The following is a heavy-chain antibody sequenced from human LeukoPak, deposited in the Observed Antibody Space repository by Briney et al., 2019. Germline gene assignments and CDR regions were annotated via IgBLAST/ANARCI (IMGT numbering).Heavy chain of an antibody. V-gene: IGHV3-48*01. CDR3: AELGITMIGGV. Sequence: GGSLRLSCVVSGFTFRSYSMNWVRQAPGKGLEWISYIDSRGTTTYYTESVRGRFIISRDNTNNSLYLQMNSLRAEDTAVYYCAELGITMIGGVWGKGTTVTISS. CDR2: IDSRGTTT. D-gene: IGHD3-10*02. CDR1: GFTFRSYS. J-gene: IGHJ6*04.